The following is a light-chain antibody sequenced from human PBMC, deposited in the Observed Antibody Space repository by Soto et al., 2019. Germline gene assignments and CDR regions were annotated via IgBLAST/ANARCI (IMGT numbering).Light chain of an antibody. V-gene: IGLV2-14*02. Sequence: QSVLTQPASVSGSPGQSITISCTGTSSDVGSYNLVSWYQQHPGKAPKLMIYEGSKRPSGVSNRFSGSKSGNTASLTISGLQAEDEADYYCCSYKTGSTVVFGTGTKLTVL. CDR1: SSDVGSYNL. CDR3: CSYKTGSTVV. J-gene: IGLJ1*01. CDR2: EGS.